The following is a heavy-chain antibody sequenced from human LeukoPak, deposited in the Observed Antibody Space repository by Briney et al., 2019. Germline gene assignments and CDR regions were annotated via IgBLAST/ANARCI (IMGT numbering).Heavy chain of an antibody. V-gene: IGHV1-69*08. CDR1: GGTFLSHT. D-gene: IGHD1-26*01. J-gene: IGHJ5*02. CDR2: ITPVINTA. Sequence: SVKVSCQTSGGTFLSHTFSWVRQAPGQGLEWMGKITPVINTANYPQTFQGRVSIYADKSTTTVYMDLSGLRPDDTAVYYCARVNLRGSNYNWFDPWGQGTLVTVAS. CDR3: ARVNLRGSNYNWFDP.